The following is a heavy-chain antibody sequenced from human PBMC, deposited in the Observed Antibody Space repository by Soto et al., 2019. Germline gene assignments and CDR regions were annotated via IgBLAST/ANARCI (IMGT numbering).Heavy chain of an antibody. Sequence: QVQLQESGPGLVKPSETLSLTCTVSGGFVSSASYFWSWIRQPPGKEMEFIAYVYYTGTTKYSPSLKSRATISLDTSKNQFSLNLSSVTTADTAIYYFSRMRFGEVPYWCDPWGQGILVTVS. J-gene: IGHJ5*02. CDR3: SRMRFGEVPYWCDP. D-gene: IGHD3-3*01. V-gene: IGHV4-61*01. CDR2: VYYTGTT. CDR1: GGFVSSASYF.